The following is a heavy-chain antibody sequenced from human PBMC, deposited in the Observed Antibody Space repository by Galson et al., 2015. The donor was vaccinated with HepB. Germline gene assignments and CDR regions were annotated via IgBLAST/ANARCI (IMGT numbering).Heavy chain of an antibody. V-gene: IGHV1-58*02. J-gene: IGHJ2*01. Sequence: SVKVSCKASGFTFTSSAMQWVRQARGQRLEWIGWIVVGSGNTDYAQKFQERDTITRDMSTSTAYMELSSLRSEDTAVYYCAISGSYHGVGYFDLWGRGTLVTVSS. CDR1: GFTFTSSA. CDR2: IVVGSGNT. D-gene: IGHD1-26*01. CDR3: AISGSYHGVGYFDL.